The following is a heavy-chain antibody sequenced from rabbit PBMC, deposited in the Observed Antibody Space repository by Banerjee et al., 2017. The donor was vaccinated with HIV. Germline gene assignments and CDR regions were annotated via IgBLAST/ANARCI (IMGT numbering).Heavy chain of an antibody. Sequence: QEQLEESGGGLVKPEGSLTLTCKASGVSLNDKDEMCWVRQAPGNGLEWIACINMFTAKSVYASWAKGRFIMSRPSSTTVTLQMTSLTVADTATYFCARDLIAAICLNFNLWGPGTLVTVS. J-gene: IGHJ4*01. V-gene: IGHV1S45*01. CDR3: ARDLIAAICLNFNL. CDR1: GVSLNDKDE. CDR2: INMFTAKS. D-gene: IGHD3-3*01.